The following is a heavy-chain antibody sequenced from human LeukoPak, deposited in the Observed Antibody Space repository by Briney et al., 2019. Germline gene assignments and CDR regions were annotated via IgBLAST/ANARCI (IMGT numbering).Heavy chain of an antibody. CDR2: IYYSGST. Sequence: SETLSLTCTVSGASISNYYWSWIRQPRGKGLEWIGYIYYSGSTNYNPSLKSRVTISVDTSKNQFSLKLSSVTAADTAVYYCAGDFGSGSYRFDYWGQGILVTVSS. CDR1: GASISNYY. V-gene: IGHV4-59*08. D-gene: IGHD3-10*01. CDR3: AGDFGSGSYRFDY. J-gene: IGHJ4*01.